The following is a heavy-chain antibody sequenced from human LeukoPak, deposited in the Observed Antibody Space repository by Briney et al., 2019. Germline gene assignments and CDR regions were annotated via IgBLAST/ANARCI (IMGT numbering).Heavy chain of an antibody. CDR3: ASSPDYGEDH. CDR1: GFTFSSYW. J-gene: IGHJ4*02. Sequence: GGSLRLSCAASGFTFSSYWMHWVRHTPGKGLVWVSRIKGDGSSTSYADSVKGRFTISRDNAKNTLYLQMNSLRAEDTAVYYCASSPDYGEDHWGQGTLVTVSP. V-gene: IGHV3-74*01. D-gene: IGHD4-17*01. CDR2: IKGDGSST.